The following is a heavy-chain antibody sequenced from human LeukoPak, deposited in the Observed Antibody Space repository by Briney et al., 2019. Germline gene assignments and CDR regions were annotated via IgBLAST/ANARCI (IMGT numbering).Heavy chain of an antibody. CDR1: GFTFSSG. CDR2: ISYDGNHK. J-gene: IGHJ4*02. V-gene: IGHV3-30*18. Sequence: GGSLRLSCAASGFTFSSGMHWVRQAPGKGLGWGAVISYDGNHKYYGDSVKGRFTISRDNSRNTLYLQMDSLKTEDTAVYYCAKGELHFNTCSFDYWGQGTLVTVSS. CDR3: AKGELHFNTCSFDY. D-gene: IGHD1-26*01.